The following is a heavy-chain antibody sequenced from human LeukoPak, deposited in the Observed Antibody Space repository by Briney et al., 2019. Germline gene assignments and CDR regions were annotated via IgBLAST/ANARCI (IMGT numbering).Heavy chain of an antibody. V-gene: IGHV4-38-2*02. CDR3: ARDRATVVTDY. D-gene: IGHD4-23*01. J-gene: IGHJ4*02. Sequence: PSETLSLTCTVSGYSISSGYYWGWIRQPPGKGLEWIGSIYHSGSTYYNPSLKSRVTTSVDTSKNQFSLKLSSVTAADTAVYYCARDRATVVTDYWGQGTLVTVSS. CDR2: IYHSGST. CDR1: GYSISSGYY.